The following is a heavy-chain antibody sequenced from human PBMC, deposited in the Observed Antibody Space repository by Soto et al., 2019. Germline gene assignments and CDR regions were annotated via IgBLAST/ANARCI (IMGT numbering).Heavy chain of an antibody. D-gene: IGHD5-12*01. CDR2: ISAYNGNT. J-gene: IGHJ4*02. V-gene: IGHV1-18*01. Sequence: QVQLVQSGAEVKKTGASVKVSCKASGYTFTSYGINWVRQAPGQGLERMGWISAYNGNTHYAQKLQGRVTMTTDTSPSTAYMELRSLGSDDTAVYYCARVQSGYDFAYWGQGTLVTVHS. CDR3: ARVQSGYDFAY. CDR1: GYTFTSYG.